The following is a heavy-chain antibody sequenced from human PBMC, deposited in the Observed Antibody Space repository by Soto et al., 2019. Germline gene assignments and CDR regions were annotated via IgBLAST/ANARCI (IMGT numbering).Heavy chain of an antibody. CDR3: ASSYSNYALIDYYYYGMDV. D-gene: IGHD4-4*01. CDR2: INAGNGNT. CDR1: GYTFTIYA. J-gene: IGHJ6*02. Sequence: VSVNLSCKASGYTFTIYAMHWVRQAPGQRLEWMGWINAGNGNTKYSQKFQGRVTITRDTSASTAYMELSSLRSEDTAVYYCASSYSNYALIDYYYYGMDVWGQGTTVTGLL. V-gene: IGHV1-3*01.